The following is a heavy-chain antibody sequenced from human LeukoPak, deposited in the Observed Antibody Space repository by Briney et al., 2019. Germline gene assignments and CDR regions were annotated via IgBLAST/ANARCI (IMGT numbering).Heavy chain of an antibody. CDR2: INHSGST. CDR3: ASGAAARGDY. D-gene: IGHD6-6*01. Sequence: SETLSLTCAVYGGSFSGYYWSWIRQPPGKGLEWIGEINHSGSTNYNPSLKSRVTISVDTSKNQFSLKLSSVTAADTAVYYCASGAAARGDYWGQGTLVTVSS. V-gene: IGHV4-34*01. CDR1: GGSFSGYY. J-gene: IGHJ4*02.